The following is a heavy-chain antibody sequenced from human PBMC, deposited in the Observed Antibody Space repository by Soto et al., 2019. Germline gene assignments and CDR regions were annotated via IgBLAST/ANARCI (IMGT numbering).Heavy chain of an antibody. CDR2: IYYSGST. Sequence: SETLSLTCTVSGGSISSGDYYWSWIRQPPGKGLEWIGYIYYSGSTYYNPSLKSRVTISVDTSKNQFSLKLSSVTAADTAVYYCAREVYNWNDAAFDYWGQGXLVTVYS. V-gene: IGHV4-30-4*01. CDR3: AREVYNWNDAAFDY. CDR1: GGSISSGDYY. D-gene: IGHD1-20*01. J-gene: IGHJ4*02.